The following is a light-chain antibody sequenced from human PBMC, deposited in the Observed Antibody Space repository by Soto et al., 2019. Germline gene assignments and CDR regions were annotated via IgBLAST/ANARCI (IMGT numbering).Light chain of an antibody. V-gene: IGKV1-5*01. Sequence: DTPMTQSPSTLSASVGDRVTITCRASQSISSWLAWYQQKPGKAPKLLIYDASSLESGVPSRFSGSGSGTEFTLTISSLQPDDFATYYCQQYNSYSGYTFGQGTKLEIK. CDR3: QQYNSYSGYT. J-gene: IGKJ2*01. CDR2: DAS. CDR1: QSISSW.